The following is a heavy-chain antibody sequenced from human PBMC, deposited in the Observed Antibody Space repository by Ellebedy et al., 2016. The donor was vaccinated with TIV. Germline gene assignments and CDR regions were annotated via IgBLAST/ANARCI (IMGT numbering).Heavy chain of an antibody. V-gene: IGHV3-48*04. CDR1: GFSFSRYG. CDR2: VSANYDTT. J-gene: IGHJ4*02. CDR3: ARDRIGDNWYTTFDC. D-gene: IGHD1-1*01. Sequence: GESLKISCAGSGFSFSRYGMNWVRQAPGQGLEWRAYVSANYDTTHYANSVRDRFTISRDNAKASVYLQINNLGTEDTALYFCARDRIGDNWYTTFDCWGQGTLVTVSS.